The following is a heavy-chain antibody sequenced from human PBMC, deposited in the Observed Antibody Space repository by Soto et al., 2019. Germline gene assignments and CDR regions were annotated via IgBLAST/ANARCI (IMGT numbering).Heavy chain of an antibody. CDR3: AREIQVPAAAGSYYYYGMDV. CDR1: GFTFSSYE. D-gene: IGHD2-2*01. J-gene: IGHJ6*02. Sequence: HPGGSLRLSCAASGFTFSSYEMNWVRQAPGKGLEWVSYISSSGSTIYYADSVKGRFTISRDNAKNSLYLQMNSLRAEDTAVYYCAREIQVPAAAGSYYYYGMDVWGQGTTVTVSS. CDR2: ISSSGSTI. V-gene: IGHV3-48*03.